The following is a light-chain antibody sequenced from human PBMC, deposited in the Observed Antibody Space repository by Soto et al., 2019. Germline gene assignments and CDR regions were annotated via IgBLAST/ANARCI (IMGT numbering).Light chain of an antibody. CDR2: AAS. J-gene: IGKJ1*01. Sequence: DIQMTQSPSSLSASVGDRVTITCRASQGISNYLAWYQQKPGKVPKLLIYAASTLQSGVPSRFSGSGSATDFTLTISSLQPDDVATYFCQKYDSALSWTFGQGTKVDI. CDR3: QKYDSALSWT. V-gene: IGKV1-27*01. CDR1: QGISNY.